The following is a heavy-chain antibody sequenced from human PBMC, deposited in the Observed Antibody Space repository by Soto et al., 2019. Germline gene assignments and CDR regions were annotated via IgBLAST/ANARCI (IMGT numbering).Heavy chain of an antibody. V-gene: IGHV3-11*06. Sequence: QVQLVESGGGLVKPGGSLTLSCAASGFSLSDYSMSWIRQAPGKGLEWVSYISSSISYTHYADSVKGRFTASRDNAKNSVFLHLNSLRAEDTSVYYCARDWQTYGQGDYWGQGTLVTVS. CDR3: ARDWQTYGQGDY. J-gene: IGHJ4*02. D-gene: IGHD3-10*01. CDR1: GFSLSDYS. CDR2: ISSSISYT.